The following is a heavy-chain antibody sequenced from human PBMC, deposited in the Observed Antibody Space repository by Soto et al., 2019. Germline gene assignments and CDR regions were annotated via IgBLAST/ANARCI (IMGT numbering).Heavy chain of an antibody. CDR1: GFTFSSYA. J-gene: IGHJ4*02. CDR2: ISGSGGST. D-gene: IGHD3-10*01. CDR3: AKARGSGSYEYYFDY. V-gene: IGHV3-23*01. Sequence: GGSLRLSCAASGFTFSSYAMSWVRQAPGKGLEWVSAISGSGGSTYYADSVKGRFTISRDNSKNTLYLQMNSLRAEDTAVYYCAKARGSGSYEYYFDYWGQGTLVTVSS.